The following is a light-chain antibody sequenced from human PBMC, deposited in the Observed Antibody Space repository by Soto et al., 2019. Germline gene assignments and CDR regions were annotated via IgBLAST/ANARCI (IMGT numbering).Light chain of an antibody. CDR3: CSYAGSSSFYV. CDR2: EVS. CDR1: SSDAGSYNL. V-gene: IGLV2-23*02. Sequence: QSVLTQPASVSGSPGQSITISCTGASSDAGSYNLVSWYHQHPGKAPKLMIYEVSKRPSGVSNRFSGSKSGNTASLTISGLQAEDEADYYCCSYAGSSSFYVFGTGTKVTVL. J-gene: IGLJ1*01.